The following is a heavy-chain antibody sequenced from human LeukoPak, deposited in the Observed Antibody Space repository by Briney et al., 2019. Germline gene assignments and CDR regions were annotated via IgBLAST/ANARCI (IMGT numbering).Heavy chain of an antibody. J-gene: IGHJ4*02. Sequence: GASVKVSCKASGYTFTSYGISWVRQAPGQGLEWMGWISAYNGNTNYAQKLQGRVTMTTDTSTSTAYMELRSLRSDDTAVYYCARDEALVVVTAILDYWGQGTLVTVSS. CDR3: ARDEALVVVTAILDY. CDR2: ISAYNGNT. V-gene: IGHV1-18*01. CDR1: GYTFTSYG. D-gene: IGHD2-21*02.